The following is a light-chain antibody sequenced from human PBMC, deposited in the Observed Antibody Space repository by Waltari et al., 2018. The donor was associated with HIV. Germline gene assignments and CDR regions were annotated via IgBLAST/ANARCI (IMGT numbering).Light chain of an antibody. CDR2: GAS. Sequence: ELVLTQSPATLSVSPGERATLSCRTSQSVSSNLAWYQQKPGQAPRLLIYGASTRATGIPARFSGSGSGTEFTLIISSLQSEDFAVYYCQQYRNWPGTFGQGTKVEIK. CDR3: QQYRNWPGT. J-gene: IGKJ1*01. CDR1: QSVSSN. V-gene: IGKV3-15*01.